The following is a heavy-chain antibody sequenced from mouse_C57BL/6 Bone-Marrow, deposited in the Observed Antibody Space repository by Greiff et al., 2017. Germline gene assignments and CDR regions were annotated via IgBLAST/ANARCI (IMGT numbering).Heavy chain of an antibody. V-gene: IGHV1-64*01. D-gene: IGHD4-1*01. CDR1: GYTFTSYW. CDR3: ARSGDWDGIAY. Sequence: QVQLQQPGAELVKPGASVKLSCKASGYTFTSYWMHWVKQRPGQGLEWIGMIHPNSGSTNYNEKFKSKATLTVDKSSSPAYMQLSSLTSEDSAVYYCARSGDWDGIAYWGQGTLVTVSA. J-gene: IGHJ3*01. CDR2: IHPNSGST.